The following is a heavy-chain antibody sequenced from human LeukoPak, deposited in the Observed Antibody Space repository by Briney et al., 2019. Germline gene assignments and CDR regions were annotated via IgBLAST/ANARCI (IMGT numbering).Heavy chain of an antibody. CDR2: IYYSGST. D-gene: IGHD3-10*01. CDR1: GGSISSSSYY. Sequence: ASETLSLTCTVSGGSISSSSYYWGWIRQPPGKGLEWIGSIYYSGSTYYNPSLKSRATISVDTSKNQFSLKLSSVTAADTAVYYCARDSSGVRGVPIDYWGQGTLVTVSS. CDR3: ARDSSGVRGVPIDY. J-gene: IGHJ4*02. V-gene: IGHV4-39*07.